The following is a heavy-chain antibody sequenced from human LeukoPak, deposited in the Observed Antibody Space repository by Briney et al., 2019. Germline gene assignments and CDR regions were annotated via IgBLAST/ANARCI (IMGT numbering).Heavy chain of an antibody. Sequence: ASVKVSCKVSGYTLTELSMHWVRQAPGKGLEWMGGFDPEDGETIYAQKFQGRVTMTEDTSTDTAYMELSSLRSEDTAVYYCATSSSIAVVPRYFDYWGQGTLVTVSS. J-gene: IGHJ4*02. CDR2: FDPEDGET. D-gene: IGHD6-19*01. CDR1: GYTLTELS. CDR3: ATSSSIAVVPRYFDY. V-gene: IGHV1-24*01.